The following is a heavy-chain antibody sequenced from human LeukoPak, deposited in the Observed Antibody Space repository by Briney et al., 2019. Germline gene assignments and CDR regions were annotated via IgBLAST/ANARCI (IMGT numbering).Heavy chain of an antibody. Sequence: ASVKVSCKASGYTFTSYDINWVRRATGQGLEWMGWMNPNSGNTGYAQKFQGRVTITRNTSISTAYMELSSLRSEDTVVYYCARVWRVGERAKDSSGYLDIWGQGTMVTVSS. CDR2: MNPNSGNT. V-gene: IGHV1-8*03. CDR1: GYTFTSYD. D-gene: IGHD3-22*01. J-gene: IGHJ3*02. CDR3: ARVWRVGERAKDSSGYLDI.